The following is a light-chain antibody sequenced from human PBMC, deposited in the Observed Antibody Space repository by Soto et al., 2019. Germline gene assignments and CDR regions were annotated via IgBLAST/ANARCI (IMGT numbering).Light chain of an antibody. V-gene: IGKV1D-12*01. CDR3: QQANAFPLT. CDR1: QGISSW. Sequence: DIQMTQSPASMSASIGDRVTITCRASQGISSWLAWYQQKPGKAPKLLIYAAFTLQSGVPSRFSGSGCGTDFPLTISGLQPEDCANYCCQQANAFPLTFGGGTKVEIK. CDR2: AAF. J-gene: IGKJ4*01.